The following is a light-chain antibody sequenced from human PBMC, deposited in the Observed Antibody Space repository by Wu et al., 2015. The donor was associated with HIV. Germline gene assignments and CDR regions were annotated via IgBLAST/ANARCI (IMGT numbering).Light chain of an antibody. CDR2: AAS. J-gene: IGKJ1*01. Sequence: DIQMTQSPSSLSASVGDRVTITCRASQSINKFLNWYQQKPGKAPKVLIYAASTLQSGVPSRFSGSGSGTDFTLTISSLQPEDVATYYCQKYNTAPWTFGQGTKVEMK. V-gene: IGKV1-27*01. CDR3: QKYNTAPWT. CDR1: QSINKF.